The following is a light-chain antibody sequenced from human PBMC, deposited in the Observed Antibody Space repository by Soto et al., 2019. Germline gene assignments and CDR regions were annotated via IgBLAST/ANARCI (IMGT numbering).Light chain of an antibody. CDR2: SNN. CDR1: SSNIGSNT. CDR3: AAWDDSLNGVV. V-gene: IGLV1-44*01. J-gene: IGLJ2*01. Sequence: QCVLTQPPSASGTPGQRVTISCSRSSSNIGSNTVNWYQQLPGTAPKLLIYSNNQRPSGVPDRFSGSKSGTSASLAISGLQSEDEADYYCAAWDDSLNGVVFGGGTKLTVL.